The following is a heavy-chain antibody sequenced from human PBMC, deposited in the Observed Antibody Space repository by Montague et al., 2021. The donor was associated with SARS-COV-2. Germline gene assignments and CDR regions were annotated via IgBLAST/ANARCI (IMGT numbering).Heavy chain of an antibody. CDR1: GFTFSSYA. J-gene: IGHJ4*02. D-gene: IGHD6-13*01. CDR3: AKKIVAGGTGYFDY. Sequence: SLRLSCAASGFTFSSYAMSWVRQAPGKGLEWVSGISGSGGITSYTDSVKGRFSISRDNSKNTLYLQMNSLRAEDTAVYYCAKKIVAGGTGYFDYWGQGTLVTGSS. CDR2: ISGSGGIT. V-gene: IGHV3-23*01.